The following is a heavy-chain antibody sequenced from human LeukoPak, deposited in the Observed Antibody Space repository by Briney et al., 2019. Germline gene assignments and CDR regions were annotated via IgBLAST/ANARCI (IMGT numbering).Heavy chain of an antibody. J-gene: IGHJ4*02. CDR1: GFTFSSYS. CDR3: ARDSDTASDFDY. Sequence: GSLRLSCAASGFTFSSYSMNWVRQAPGKGLEWIGEINHSGSTNYNPSLKSRVTISVDTSKNQFSLKLSSVTAADKAVYYCARDSDTASDFDYWGQGTLVTVSS. CDR2: INHSGST. V-gene: IGHV4-34*01. D-gene: IGHD5-18*01.